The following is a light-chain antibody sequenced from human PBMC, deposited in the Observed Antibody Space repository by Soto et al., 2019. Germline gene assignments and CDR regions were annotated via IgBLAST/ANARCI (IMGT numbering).Light chain of an antibody. CDR1: QSISSW. V-gene: IGKV1-5*03. CDR2: NTS. Sequence: DIQMTQSPSTLSASVGDRVTITCRASQSISSWLAWYQQKPGKAPKLLIYNTSNLESGVPSRFSGSGSGTEFSLTISSLQPDDVATYYCQQYKSFSLTFGGGTRVEVK. CDR3: QQYKSFSLT. J-gene: IGKJ4*01.